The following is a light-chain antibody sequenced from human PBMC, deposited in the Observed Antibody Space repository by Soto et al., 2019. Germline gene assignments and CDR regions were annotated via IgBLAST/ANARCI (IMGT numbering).Light chain of an antibody. CDR1: QSVSSSY. CDR2: GAS. V-gene: IGKV3-20*01. J-gene: IGKJ1*01. CDR3: QQYGSS. Sequence: IVLTQSPGTLSFSPGERATLSCRASQSVSSSYLAWYQQKPGQAPRLLIYGASSRATGIPDRFSGSGSGTDFTLTISRLEPEDFAVYYCQQYGSSFGQGTKVDNK.